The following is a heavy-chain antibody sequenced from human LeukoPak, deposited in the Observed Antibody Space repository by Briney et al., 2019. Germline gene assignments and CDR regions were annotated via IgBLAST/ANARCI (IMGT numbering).Heavy chain of an antibody. V-gene: IGHV4-59*01. CDR2: IYYSGST. D-gene: IGHD6-25*01. Sequence: PSETLSLTCTVSGGSISSYYWSWIRQPPGKGLEWIGYIYYSGSTNYNPSLKSRVTISVDTSKDQFSLKLSSVTAADTAVYYCARDYLFAAATNWFDPWGQGTLVTVSS. CDR1: GGSISSYY. CDR3: ARDYLFAAATNWFDP. J-gene: IGHJ5*02.